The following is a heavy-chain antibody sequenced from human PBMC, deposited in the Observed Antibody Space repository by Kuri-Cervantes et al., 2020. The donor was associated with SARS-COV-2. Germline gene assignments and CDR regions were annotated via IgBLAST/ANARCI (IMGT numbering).Heavy chain of an antibody. D-gene: IGHD4/OR15-4a*01. CDR2: ISSSSSTI. J-gene: IGHJ6*02. V-gene: IGHV3-48*02. CDR3: TTDMVGSVLGYYYYGMDV. Sequence: LSLTCAVSGGSISSSNWWSWVRQPPGKGLEWVSYISSSSSTIYYADSVKGRFTISRDNAKNSLYLQMNSLRDEDTAVYYYTTDMVGSVLGYYYYGMDVWGQGTTVTVSS. CDR1: GGSISSSN.